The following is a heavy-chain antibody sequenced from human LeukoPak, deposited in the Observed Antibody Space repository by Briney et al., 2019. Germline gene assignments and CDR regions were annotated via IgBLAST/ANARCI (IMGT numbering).Heavy chain of an antibody. CDR2: ISSSSSYI. D-gene: IGHD6-13*01. CDR1: GFNFNFHG. CDR3: ARVRSHPRSEGWYSSSRTFDY. J-gene: IGHJ4*02. Sequence: PGGSLRLSCAALGFNFNFHGMSWVRQGPGKGLEWVSSISSSSSYIYYADSVKGRFTISRDNAKNSLYLQMNSLRVEDTAVYYCARVRSHPRSEGWYSSSRTFDYWGQGTLVTVSS. V-gene: IGHV3-21*01.